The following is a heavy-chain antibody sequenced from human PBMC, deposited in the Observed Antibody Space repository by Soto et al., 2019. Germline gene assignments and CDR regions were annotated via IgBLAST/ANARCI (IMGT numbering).Heavy chain of an antibody. CDR2: ISSNGRNT. D-gene: IGHD2-8*01. CDR1: GFPVSNYA. V-gene: IGHV3-64*01. Sequence: EVQLVESGGGLVQPGGSLRLSCATSGFPVSNYAMHCVRQAPGKGLEYVSAISSNGRNTYYANTVTGRFTISRDNSKNTLYLQMDSLRAEDMAVYYCARDRCTNGVCSAPSDYWCQGNLVTV. J-gene: IGHJ4*02. CDR3: ARDRCTNGVCSAPSDY.